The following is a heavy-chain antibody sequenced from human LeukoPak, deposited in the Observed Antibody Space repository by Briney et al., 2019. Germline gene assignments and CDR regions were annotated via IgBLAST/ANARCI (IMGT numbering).Heavy chain of an antibody. D-gene: IGHD6-19*01. J-gene: IGHJ4*02. Sequence: GGSLELSCSASGFTLSSYAMHWVRQAPGKGLEYVSAISSNGGSTYYADSVKGRFTISRDNSKDTLYLQMSSLRAEDTAVYYCVRSSGWHFRSFDYWGQGTLVTVSS. CDR2: ISSNGGST. CDR3: VRSSGWHFRSFDY. CDR1: GFTLSSYA. V-gene: IGHV3-64D*06.